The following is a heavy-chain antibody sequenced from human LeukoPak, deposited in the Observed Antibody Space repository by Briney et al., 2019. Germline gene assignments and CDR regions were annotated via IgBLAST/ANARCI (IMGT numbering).Heavy chain of an antibody. D-gene: IGHD3-10*01. CDR3: ATNLEGSGEYFKQ. V-gene: IGHV3-11*04. CDR1: GYSISSGYY. CDR2: ISNSGDIK. J-gene: IGHJ1*01. Sequence: PSETLSLTCTVSGYSISSGYYWGWIRQAPGKGLQWISYISNSGDIKYYADSVKGRFTVSRDNARNSVYLEMSSLRAEDTSVYYCATNLEGSGEYFKQWGQGTLVTVSS.